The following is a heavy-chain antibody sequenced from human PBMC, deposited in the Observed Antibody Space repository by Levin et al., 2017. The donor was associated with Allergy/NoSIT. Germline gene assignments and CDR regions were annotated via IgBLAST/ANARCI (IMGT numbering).Heavy chain of an antibody. J-gene: IGHJ6*03. Sequence: GESLKISCAASGFTVSSNYMSWVRQAPGKGLEWVSLIYRGGTTYYADSVKGRFTISRDNSNNTLFLLMNSLRAEDTAVYYCARRYYGLGTYYMDVWGKGTTVTVAS. CDR2: IYRGGTT. CDR3: ARRYYGLGTYYMDV. CDR1: GFTVSSNY. D-gene: IGHD3-10*01. V-gene: IGHV3-66*01.